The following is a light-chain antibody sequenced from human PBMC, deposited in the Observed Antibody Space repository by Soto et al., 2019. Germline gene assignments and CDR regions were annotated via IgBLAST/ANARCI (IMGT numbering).Light chain of an antibody. V-gene: IGLV2-14*01. Sequence: QSALTQPASVSGSPGQSITISCTGTSSDVGGYNYVSWYQQHPGKAPKLMIYDVSNRPSGVSNRFSGSKSGNTASLTISGLQAEDKADYYCSSYTSSSTLGVFGGGTKVTVL. CDR3: SSYTSSSTLGV. CDR1: SSDVGGYNY. J-gene: IGLJ2*01. CDR2: DVS.